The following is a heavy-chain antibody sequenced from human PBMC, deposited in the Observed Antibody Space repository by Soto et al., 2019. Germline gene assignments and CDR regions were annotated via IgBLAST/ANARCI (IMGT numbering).Heavy chain of an antibody. CDR2: IWYDGSNK. CDR1: GFTFSSYG. Sequence: QVQLVESGGGVVQPGRSLRLSCAASGFTFSSYGMHWVRQAPGKGLEWVAVIWYDGSNKYYADSVKGRFTISRDNSKKTVYLQRNSLRAEDTAGYYCARDGLRTSGDSSGWYDDAFDIWGQGTMVTVSS. D-gene: IGHD6-19*01. V-gene: IGHV3-33*01. J-gene: IGHJ3*02. CDR3: ARDGLRTSGDSSGWYDDAFDI.